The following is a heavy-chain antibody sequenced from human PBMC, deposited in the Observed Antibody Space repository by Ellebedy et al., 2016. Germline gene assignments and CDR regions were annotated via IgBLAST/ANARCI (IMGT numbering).Heavy chain of an antibody. D-gene: IGHD6-19*01. V-gene: IGHV4-38-2*02. CDR1: GYSISSGYY. CDR2: FYHTGAT. Sequence: SETLSLXCTVSGYSISSGYYWGWIRQPPGKGLEWIGSFYHTGATYYNPSLKSRVTISIDTSENQFSLKLTSVTAADTAMYYCARSVAGTGNFLHWGQGTLVTVSS. J-gene: IGHJ1*01. CDR3: ARSVAGTGNFLH.